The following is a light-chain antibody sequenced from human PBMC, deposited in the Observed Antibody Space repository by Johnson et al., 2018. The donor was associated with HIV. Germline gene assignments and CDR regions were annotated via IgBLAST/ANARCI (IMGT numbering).Light chain of an antibody. Sequence: QSVLTQPPSVSAAPGQKVTISCSGSSSNIGNNYVSWYQQLPGTAPKLLIYDNNKRPSGIPDGISGSKSGTSATLGITGLQTGDEADYYCGTWDSSLSVYVFGTGTKLTVL. CDR3: GTWDSSLSVYV. V-gene: IGLV1-51*01. J-gene: IGLJ1*01. CDR1: SSNIGNNY. CDR2: DNN.